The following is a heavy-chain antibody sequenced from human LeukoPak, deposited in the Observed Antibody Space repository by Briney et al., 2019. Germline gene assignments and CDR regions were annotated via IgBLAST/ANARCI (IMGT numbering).Heavy chain of an antibody. CDR2: MNPNSGDT. V-gene: IGHV1-8*01. Sequence: ASVKVSCKASGYTFTNFDINWVRQATGQGLEWMGWMNPNSGDTGYAQKFQGRVTMTRNTSISTAYMELSSLRSEDTAVYYCATFSSIVVVPAAPFDYWGQGTLVTVSS. CDR3: ATFSSIVVVPAAPFDY. J-gene: IGHJ4*02. D-gene: IGHD2-2*01. CDR1: GYTFTNFD.